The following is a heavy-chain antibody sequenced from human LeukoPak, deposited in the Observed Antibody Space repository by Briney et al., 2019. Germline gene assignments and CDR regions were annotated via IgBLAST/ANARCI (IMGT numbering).Heavy chain of an antibody. D-gene: IGHD6-19*01. CDR1: GYTFTAYY. CDR2: INPNTGGA. CDR3: AKGRVVAGTKTLGYHWFDP. Sequence: GASVTVSCQASGYTFTAYYLHWVRPAPGQGLEGVGWINPNTGGAKYAQKFQGGLTMTRDTSINTVYMGLSRLRSDDTAVYFCAKGRVVAGTKTLGYHWFDPWGQGTLVTVSS. J-gene: IGHJ5*02. V-gene: IGHV1-2*02.